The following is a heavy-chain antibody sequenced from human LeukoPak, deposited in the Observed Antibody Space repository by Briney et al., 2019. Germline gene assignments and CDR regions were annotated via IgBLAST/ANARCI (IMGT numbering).Heavy chain of an antibody. D-gene: IGHD3-10*01. Sequence: SETRSLTCTVSGYSISSGHYWGWIRQPPGKGLEWIGSMYHSGSTYYNPPLKSRVTISEDTSKNQFSLKLRSVTAADTAVYYCARGPRFGELLWHWFDPWGQGTLVTVSS. J-gene: IGHJ5*02. V-gene: IGHV4-38-2*02. CDR2: MYHSGST. CDR3: ARGPRFGELLWHWFDP. CDR1: GYSISSGHY.